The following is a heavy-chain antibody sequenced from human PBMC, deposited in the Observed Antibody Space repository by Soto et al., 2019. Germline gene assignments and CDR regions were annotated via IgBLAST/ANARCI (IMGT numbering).Heavy chain of an antibody. CDR1: GYTFTSYD. V-gene: IGHV1-8*01. Sequence: QVPLVQSGAEVKKPGASVKVSCKASGYTFTSYDINCVRQATGQGPEWMGWMKPDSGDTGYARKFRVRISMTRNIYITTAYMEQTRMISDNTDIYYSARGQVRFSSSNYRDPWSRTARVTGSS. CDR2: MKPDSGDT. CDR3: ARGQVRFSSSNYRDP. J-gene: IGHJ5*02. D-gene: IGHD6-6*01.